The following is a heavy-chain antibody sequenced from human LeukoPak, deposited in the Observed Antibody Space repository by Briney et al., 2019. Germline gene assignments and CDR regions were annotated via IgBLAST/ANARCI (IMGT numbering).Heavy chain of an antibody. CDR2: MNPNSGNT. CDR1: GYSSTNYG. V-gene: IGHV1-8*02. D-gene: IGHD3-10*01. CDR3: ARGSMVRGRPRGFYYFDY. J-gene: IGHJ4*02. Sequence: ASVKVSCKASGYSSTNYGISWVRQAPGQGLEWMGWMNPNSGNTGYAQKFQGRVTMTRNTSISTAYMELSSLRSEDTAVYYCARGSMVRGRPRGFYYFDYWGQGTLVTVSS.